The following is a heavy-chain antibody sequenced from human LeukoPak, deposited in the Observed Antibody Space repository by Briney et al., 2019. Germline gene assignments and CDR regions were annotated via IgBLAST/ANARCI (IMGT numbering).Heavy chain of an antibody. CDR1: GGSISSYY. Sequence: SETLSLTCTVSGGSISSYYWSWIRQPPGKGLEWIGSIYYSVTTYYNPSLKSRVTISVDTSKNQYSLQLSSVTAADTAVYYCAREGTVAGTALSWFDPWGQGTLVTVSS. CDR3: AREGTVAGTALSWFDP. CDR2: IYYSVTT. V-gene: IGHV4-39*07. J-gene: IGHJ5*02. D-gene: IGHD6-19*01.